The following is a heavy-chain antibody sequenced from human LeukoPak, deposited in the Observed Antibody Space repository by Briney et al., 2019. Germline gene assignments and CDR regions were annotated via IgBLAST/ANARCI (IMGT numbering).Heavy chain of an antibody. CDR1: GFTSSSYW. D-gene: IGHD3-22*01. Sequence: GGSLRLSCAASGFTSSSYWMSWVRQAPGKGLEWVANIKQDGSEKYYVDSVKGRFTISRDNAKNSLYLQMNSLRAEDTAVYYCARDMYYYDSSGYGGIDYWGQGTLVTVSS. V-gene: IGHV3-7*01. CDR3: ARDMYYYDSSGYGGIDY. J-gene: IGHJ4*02. CDR2: IKQDGSEK.